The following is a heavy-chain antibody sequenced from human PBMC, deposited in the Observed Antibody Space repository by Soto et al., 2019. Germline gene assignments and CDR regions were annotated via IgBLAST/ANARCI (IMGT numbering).Heavy chain of an antibody. Sequence: SVKVSCKASGGTFSSYTIIWVRQAPVQGLEWTGRIIPILGIANYEQKLQGRVKITEDKSTRKAYMELRSLRSEDTAVYYCARVHRFDHWGQGTLVTVSS. CDR3: ARVHRFDH. CDR1: GGTFSSYT. V-gene: IGHV1-69*02. J-gene: IGHJ5*02. CDR2: IIPILGIA.